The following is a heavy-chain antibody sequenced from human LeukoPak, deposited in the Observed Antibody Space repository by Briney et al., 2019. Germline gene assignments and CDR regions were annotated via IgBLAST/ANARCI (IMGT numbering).Heavy chain of an antibody. CDR1: GGSISSSSYY. J-gene: IGHJ5*02. Sequence: PSETLSLTCTVSGGSISSSSYYWGWIRQPPGKGLEWIASINYSGSTYYYPSLKSRVTMSVDTSKNQFSLNQNSVTAADTAVYYCARSPIAAAGTRWFDPWGQGTLVTVSS. D-gene: IGHD6-13*01. CDR2: INYSGST. CDR3: ARSPIAAAGTRWFDP. V-gene: IGHV4-39*01.